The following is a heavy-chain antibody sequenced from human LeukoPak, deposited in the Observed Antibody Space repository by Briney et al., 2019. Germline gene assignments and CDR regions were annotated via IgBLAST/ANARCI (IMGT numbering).Heavy chain of an antibody. J-gene: IGHJ4*02. CDR2: INSDGSST. CDR1: GFTFSSYW. V-gene: IGHV3-74*01. D-gene: IGHD3-10*01. CDR3: ARVMRGSGSLN. Sequence: GGSLRLSCAASGFTFSSYWMHWVRQAPGKGLVWVSRINSDGSSTSYADSVKGRFTISRDNAKNTLYLQMNSPRAEDTAVYYCARVMRGSGSLNWGQGTLVTVSS.